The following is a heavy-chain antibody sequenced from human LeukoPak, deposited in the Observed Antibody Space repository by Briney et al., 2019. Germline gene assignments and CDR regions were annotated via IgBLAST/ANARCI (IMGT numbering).Heavy chain of an antibody. V-gene: IGHV4-34*01. D-gene: IGHD3-22*01. CDR1: GGSFSGYY. Sequence: SETLSLTCAVYGGSFSGYYWSWIRQPPGKGLEWIGEINHSGSTNYNPSLKSRVTISVDTSKNQFFLKLSSVTAADTAVYYCAREGWLPKYYFDYWGQGTLVTVSS. CDR3: AREGWLPKYYFDY. CDR2: INHSGST. J-gene: IGHJ4*02.